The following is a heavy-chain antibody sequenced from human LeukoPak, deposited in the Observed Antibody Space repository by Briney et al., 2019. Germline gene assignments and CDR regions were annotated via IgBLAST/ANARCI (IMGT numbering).Heavy chain of an antibody. J-gene: IGHJ5*02. CDR3: ARHEDKGGSECWSGYYTHNWFDP. D-gene: IGHD3-3*01. V-gene: IGHV5-51*01. Sequence: GESLKISCKGSGYSFTSYWIGWVRQMPGKGLEWMGIFYPGDSDTRYSPSFQGQHTISADKSISTAYLQWRSLKAADTAMYYCARHEDKGGSECWSGYYTHNWFDPWGQGTLVTVCS. CDR2: FYPGDSDT. CDR1: GYSFTSYW.